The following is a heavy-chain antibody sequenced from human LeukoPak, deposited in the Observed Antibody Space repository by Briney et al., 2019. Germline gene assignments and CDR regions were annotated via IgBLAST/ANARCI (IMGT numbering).Heavy chain of an antibody. J-gene: IGHJ5*02. CDR3: ARDRGGSSWYLNWFDP. CDR2: IYYSGST. D-gene: IGHD6-13*01. CDR1: GGPISSGDYY. V-gene: IGHV4-30-4*01. Sequence: SQTLSLTCTVSGGPISSGDYYWSWIRQPPGKGLEWIGYIYYSGSTYYNPSLKSRVTISVDTSKNQFSLKLSSVTAADTAVYYCARDRGGSSWYLNWFDPWGQGTLVTVSS.